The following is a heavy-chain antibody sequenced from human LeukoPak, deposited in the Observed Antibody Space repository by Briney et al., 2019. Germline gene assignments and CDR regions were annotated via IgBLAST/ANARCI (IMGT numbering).Heavy chain of an antibody. J-gene: IGHJ4*02. CDR3: ARDLAEYYYDSSGYYPLSDY. V-gene: IGHV3-11*06. CDR2: ISSSSSYA. D-gene: IGHD3-22*01. CDR1: GFTFSDYY. Sequence: GGSLRLSCAASGFTFSDYYMSWIRQAPGKGLEWVSYISSSSSYANYADSVKGRFTISRDNAKNSLYLQMNSPRAEDTAVHYCARDLAEYYYDSSGYYPLSDYWGQGTLVTVSS.